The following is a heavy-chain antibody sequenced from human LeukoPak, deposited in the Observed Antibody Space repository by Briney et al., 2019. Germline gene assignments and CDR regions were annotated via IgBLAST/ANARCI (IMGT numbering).Heavy chain of an antibody. CDR2: IWYDGTNK. Sequence: GGSLRLSCAASGFTFSSYGMHWVRQAPGKGLEWVAVIWYDGTNKYFADSVKGRFTISRDNSKNTLFLQMNSLRAEDTAVYYCVREGPGWEGLDYWGQGTLVTVSS. CDR3: VREGPGWEGLDY. D-gene: IGHD1-26*01. V-gene: IGHV3-33*01. CDR1: GFTFSSYG. J-gene: IGHJ4*02.